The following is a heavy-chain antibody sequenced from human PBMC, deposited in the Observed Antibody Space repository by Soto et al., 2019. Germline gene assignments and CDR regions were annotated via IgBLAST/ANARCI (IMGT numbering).Heavy chain of an antibody. CDR2: ISYDGSNK. CDR1: GFTFSHYG. D-gene: IGHD2-2*01. Sequence: QVQLVESGGGVVQPGRSLRLSCAASGFTFSHYGIHWVRQAPGKGLEWLAVISYDGSNKHYADSVKGRFTVSRDNSKNTPYLQKNRPRAWDTAVFFRAEKSGKYQGPIDYLGQGTLVTVSS. J-gene: IGHJ4*02. CDR3: AEKSGKYQGPIDY. V-gene: IGHV3-30*18.